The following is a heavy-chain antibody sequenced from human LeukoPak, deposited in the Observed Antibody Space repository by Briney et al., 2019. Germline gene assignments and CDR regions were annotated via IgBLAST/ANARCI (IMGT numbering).Heavy chain of an antibody. CDR3: ARIYLKMAPAS. CDR1: GFTFTSYW. D-gene: IGHD1-14*01. V-gene: IGHV3-7*01. J-gene: IGHJ5*02. Sequence: GGSLRLSCAASGFTFTSYWMSWVRQAPGKGLEWVANIKEDGSEEYYVDSVKGRFTISRDNAKNSVSLQMNSLRAEDTAVYYCARIYLKMAPASWGQGTLVTVSS. CDR2: IKEDGSEE.